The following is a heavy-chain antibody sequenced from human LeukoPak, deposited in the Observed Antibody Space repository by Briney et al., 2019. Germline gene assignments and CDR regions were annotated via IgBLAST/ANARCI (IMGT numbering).Heavy chain of an antibody. D-gene: IGHD3-22*01. CDR1: GGSISSYY. Sequence: PSETLSLTCTVSGGSISSYYWSWIRRPPGKGLEWIGYIYYSGSTNYNPSLKSRVTISVDTSKNQFSLKLSSVTAADTAVYYCARHVPSYDSSGYSDAFDIWGQGTMVTVSS. J-gene: IGHJ3*02. CDR3: ARHVPSYDSSGYSDAFDI. V-gene: IGHV4-59*08. CDR2: IYYSGST.